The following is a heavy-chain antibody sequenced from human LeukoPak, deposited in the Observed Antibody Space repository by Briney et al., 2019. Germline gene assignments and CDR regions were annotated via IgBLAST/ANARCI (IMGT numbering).Heavy chain of an antibody. Sequence: GGSLRLSCAASGFMFINYEMHWVRQAPGRGLEWVSCISSTGRGIHHADSVKGRFTISRDNTDNSLYLQMNSLRVEDAALYYCARDSRGGYMDVWGKGTTVTIFS. CDR2: ISSTGRGI. J-gene: IGHJ6*03. CDR1: GFMFINYE. V-gene: IGHV3-48*03. D-gene: IGHD3-10*01. CDR3: ARDSRGGYMDV.